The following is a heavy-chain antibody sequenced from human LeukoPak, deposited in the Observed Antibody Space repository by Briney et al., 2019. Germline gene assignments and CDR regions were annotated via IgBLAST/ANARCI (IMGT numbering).Heavy chain of an antibody. J-gene: IGHJ3*02. V-gene: IGHV3-30-3*01. D-gene: IGHD2-15*01. CDR2: ISYDGSSK. Sequence: GRSLRLSCAASGFTFSSYAMHWVRQAPGKGLEWVAVISYDGSSKYYADSVKGRFTIPRDNSKNTLYLQMNSLRAEDTAVYYCARIDYSKNAFDIWGQGTMVTVSS. CDR1: GFTFSSYA. CDR3: ARIDYSKNAFDI.